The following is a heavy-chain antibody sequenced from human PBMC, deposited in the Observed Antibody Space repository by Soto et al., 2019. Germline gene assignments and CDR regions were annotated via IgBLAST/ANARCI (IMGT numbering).Heavy chain of an antibody. CDR1: GYTFTSYG. CDR3: ARASDGYRSGWYVGYFDY. J-gene: IGHJ4*02. Sequence: QVQLVQSGAEVKKPGASLKVSCKASGYTFTSYGISWVRQAPGQGLEWMGWIRAYNGYTNYAQKFQGRVTVTTDTSTSKAYMELRSLISDDTAVYYCARASDGYRSGWYVGYFDYWGQGTLVTVSS. CDR2: IRAYNGYT. V-gene: IGHV1-18*04. D-gene: IGHD6-19*01.